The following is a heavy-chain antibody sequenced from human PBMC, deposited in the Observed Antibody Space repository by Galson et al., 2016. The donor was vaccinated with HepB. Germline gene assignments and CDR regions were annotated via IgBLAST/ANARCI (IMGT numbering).Heavy chain of an antibody. CDR2: LYSGGGST. V-gene: IGHV3-53*01. Sequence: SLRLSCAASGFTVSSSYISWVRQAPGKGLEWVSILYSGGGSTHYADSVKGRFAISRDNSKNTLYLQMNSLRAEDTAVYFCARVYDGSGCLSRGWYFDLWGRGTLVTVSS. D-gene: IGHD3-22*01. CDR3: ARVYDGSGCLSRGWYFDL. J-gene: IGHJ2*01. CDR1: GFTVSSSY.